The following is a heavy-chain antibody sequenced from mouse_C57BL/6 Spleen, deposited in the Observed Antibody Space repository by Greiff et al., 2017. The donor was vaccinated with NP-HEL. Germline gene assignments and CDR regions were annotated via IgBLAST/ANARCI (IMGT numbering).Heavy chain of an antibody. CDR1: GYTFTDYN. Sequence: VQLQQSGPELVKPGASVKIPCKASGYTFTDYNMDWVKQSHGKSLEWIGDINPNNGGTFYNQKFKGKATLTVDKSSSTAYMELRSLTSEDTAVYCCARTLYDDYYCFDYWGQGTTLTVSS. V-gene: IGHV1-18*01. D-gene: IGHD2-3*01. CDR2: INPNNGGT. CDR3: ARTLYDDYYCFDY. J-gene: IGHJ2*01.